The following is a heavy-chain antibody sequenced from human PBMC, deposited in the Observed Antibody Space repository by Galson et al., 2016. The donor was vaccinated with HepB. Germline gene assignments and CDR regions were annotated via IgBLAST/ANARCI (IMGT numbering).Heavy chain of an antibody. CDR1: GFSFSTYT. CDR2: ISSSSAYV. Sequence: SLRLSCAASGFSFSTYTMNWVRQAPGKGLEWTSYISSSSAYVDYADSVKGRFTISRENAKSSLYLQMNSLRAEDTAVYYCARDRSRFSSGYYTGARDVFAIWGQGTVVTVSS. J-gene: IGHJ3*02. D-gene: IGHD3-3*01. CDR3: ARDRSRFSSGYYTGARDVFAI. V-gene: IGHV3-21*01.